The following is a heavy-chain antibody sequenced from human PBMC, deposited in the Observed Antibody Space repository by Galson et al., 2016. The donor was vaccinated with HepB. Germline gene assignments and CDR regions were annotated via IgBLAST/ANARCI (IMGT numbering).Heavy chain of an antibody. D-gene: IGHD3-3*01. V-gene: IGHV3-9*01. J-gene: IGHJ4*02. CDR2: INWNSGTI. Sequence: SLRLSCAASGFTFNDYAMHWVRQVPGKGLEWVSGINWNSGTIVYADSVKGRFSISRDNAKNSLFLHMNSLRPEDTAFYYCVKAKGVATYYDFWSGLFDYRGQGTLVTVSS. CDR3: VKAKGVATYYDFWSGLFDY. CDR1: GFTFNDYA.